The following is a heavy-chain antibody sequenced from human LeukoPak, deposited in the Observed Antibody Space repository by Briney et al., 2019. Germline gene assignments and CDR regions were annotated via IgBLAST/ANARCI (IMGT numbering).Heavy chain of an antibody. CDR1: GFTFSSYW. Sequence: PGGSLRLSCAASGFTFSSYWMSWVRQAPGKGLEWVANIKQDGSEKYYVDSVKGRFTISRDNAKNSLYLQMNSLRAEDTAVYYCARAGSYYDSSGYYYPNYWGQGTLVTVSS. V-gene: IGHV3-7*01. CDR2: IKQDGSEK. D-gene: IGHD3-22*01. CDR3: ARAGSYYDSSGYYYPNY. J-gene: IGHJ4*02.